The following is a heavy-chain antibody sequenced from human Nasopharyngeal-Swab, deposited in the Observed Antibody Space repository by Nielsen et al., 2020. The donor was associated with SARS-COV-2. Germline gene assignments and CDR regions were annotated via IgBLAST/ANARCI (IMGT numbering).Heavy chain of an antibody. D-gene: IGHD6-13*01. Sequence: WIRQPPGKGLEWIGEIYHSGSTNYNPSLKSRVTISVDKSKNQFSLKLSSVTAADTAVYYCAGGDSSTTASFDYWGQGTLVTVSS. CDR2: IYHSGST. CDR3: AGGDSSTTASFDY. V-gene: IGHV4-4*02. J-gene: IGHJ4*02.